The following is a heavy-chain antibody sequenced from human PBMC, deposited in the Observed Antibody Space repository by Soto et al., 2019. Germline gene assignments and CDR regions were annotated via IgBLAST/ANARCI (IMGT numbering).Heavy chain of an antibody. V-gene: IGHV4-31*03. D-gene: IGHD6-13*01. Sequence: QVQLQESGPGLVKPSQTLSLTCTVSGGSISSGGYYWSWIRQHPGKGLEWIGYIYYSGSTYYNPSLKSRVTISVDTSKNQFYLKLSSVTAADTAVYYCARDAAAAGNGRMDVWGQGTTVTVSS. J-gene: IGHJ6*02. CDR1: GGSISSGGYY. CDR3: ARDAAAAGNGRMDV. CDR2: IYYSGST.